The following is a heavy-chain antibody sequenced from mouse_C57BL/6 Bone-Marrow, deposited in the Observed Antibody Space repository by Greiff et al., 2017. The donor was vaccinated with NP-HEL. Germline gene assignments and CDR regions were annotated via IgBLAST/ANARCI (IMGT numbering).Heavy chain of an antibody. Sequence: VMLVESGAELVRPGTSVKVSCKASGYAFTNYLIEWVKQRPGQGLEWIGVINPGSGGTNYNEKFKGKATLTADKSSSTAYMQLSSLTSEDSAVYFCARRGWLLRGYYFDYWGQGTTLTVSS. J-gene: IGHJ2*01. CDR3: ARRGWLLRGYYFDY. V-gene: IGHV1-54*01. CDR2: INPGSGGT. D-gene: IGHD2-3*01. CDR1: GYAFTNYL.